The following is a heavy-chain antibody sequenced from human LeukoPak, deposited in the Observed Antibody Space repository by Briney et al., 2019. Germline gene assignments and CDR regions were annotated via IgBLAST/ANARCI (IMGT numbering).Heavy chain of an antibody. CDR3: VSCLREASWYYYGMDV. CDR2: IRSRANNYAT. Sequence: GGSLKLSWAASGFTFSGSAMNWVRQASGKGLEWVGRIRSRANNYATAYAASLRCRFTSSRADSKHTVYMQMHSLKNTAADVYFCVSCLREASWYYYGMDVWGQGTTVTVSS. D-gene: IGHD5/OR15-5a*01. J-gene: IGHJ6*02. V-gene: IGHV3-73*01. CDR1: GFTFSGSA.